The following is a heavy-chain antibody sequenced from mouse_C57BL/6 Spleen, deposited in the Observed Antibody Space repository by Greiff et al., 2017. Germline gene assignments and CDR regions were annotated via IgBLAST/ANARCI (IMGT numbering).Heavy chain of an antibody. CDR3: ARGDSWYFDV. J-gene: IGHJ1*03. V-gene: IGHV1-50*01. CDR2: IDPSDSYT. Sequence: VQLQQPGAELVKPGASVKLSCKASGYTFTSYWMQWVKQRPGQGLEWIGEIDPSDSYTNYNQKFKGKATLTVDTSSSTAYMQLSSLTSEDSAVYYCARGDSWYFDVWGTGTTVTVSS. CDR1: GYTFTSYW.